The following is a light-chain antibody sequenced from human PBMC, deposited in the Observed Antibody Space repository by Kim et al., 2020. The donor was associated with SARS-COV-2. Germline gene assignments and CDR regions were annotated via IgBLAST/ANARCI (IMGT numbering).Light chain of an antibody. J-gene: IGKJ4*01. CDR2: SAS. CDR1: QGVGSY. CDR3: QQANSFPWT. Sequence: DIQMTQSPSSVSASVGDRVTITCRASQGVGSYLGWYQQKPGKAPNLLIYSASNLQSGVPSRFSGSGSGTDVTLTISSLQPEDFATYYCQQANSFPWTFGGGTKVDIK. V-gene: IGKV1-12*02.